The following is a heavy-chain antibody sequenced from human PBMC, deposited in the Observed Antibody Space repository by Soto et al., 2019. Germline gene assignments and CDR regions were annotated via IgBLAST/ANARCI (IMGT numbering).Heavy chain of an antibody. J-gene: IGHJ4*02. CDR2: IYPGDSDT. D-gene: IGHD3-16*02. V-gene: IGHV5-51*01. CDR1: GYSFTSYW. Sequence: GESLKISCKGSGYSFTSYWIGWVRKMPGKGLEWMGIIYPGDSDTRYSPSFQGQVTISADKSISTAYLQWSSLKASATAMYYCARLPSRSRLGELSLYYFDYWGQGTLVTVSS. CDR3: ARLPSRSRLGELSLYYFDY.